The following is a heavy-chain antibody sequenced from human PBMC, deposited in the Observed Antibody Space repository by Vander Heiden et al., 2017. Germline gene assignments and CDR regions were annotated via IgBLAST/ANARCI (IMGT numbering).Heavy chain of an antibody. CDR3: ARGNYGMDV. V-gene: IGHV3-74*01. J-gene: IGHJ6*02. CDR2: INSDGSIT. Sequence: EVQLVESGGGSVQPGGSRRLSCVGSGFTFGQYYIRWMRQAPGKGLVWVSKINSDGSITNYADSARGRFTISRDNARSTVYLQMNDLRAEDTAVYYCARGNYGMDVWGQGSTVTVSS. CDR1: GFTFGQYY.